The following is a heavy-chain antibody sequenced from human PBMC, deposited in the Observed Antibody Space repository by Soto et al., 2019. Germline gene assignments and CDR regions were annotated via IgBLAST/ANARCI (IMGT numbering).Heavy chain of an antibody. D-gene: IGHD2-8*01. Sequence: LRLSCAASGFTFSSYGIHWVRQAPGKGLEWVAAISYDGSNKFYADSVKGRFTISRDNSKNTLYLQMNSLRAEDTAVYYCAKDARYCTNDVCPQDYWGQGTLVTVSS. CDR2: ISYDGSNK. CDR1: GFTFSSYG. CDR3: AKDARYCTNDVCPQDY. V-gene: IGHV3-30*18. J-gene: IGHJ4*02.